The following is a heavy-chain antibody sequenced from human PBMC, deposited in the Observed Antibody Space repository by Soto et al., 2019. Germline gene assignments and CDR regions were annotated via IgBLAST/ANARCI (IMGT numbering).Heavy chain of an antibody. CDR1: GFTFDDYA. J-gene: IGHJ4*02. Sequence: PGGSLRLCCGASGFTFDDYAMHWVRQAPGKGLEWVSGISWNSGSIAYADSVKGRFTISRDNAKNSLYLQMNSLRAEDTAVYYCARESGYDYDWGSYRQLDYWGQGT. V-gene: IGHV3-9*01. CDR3: ARESGYDYDWGSYRQLDY. CDR2: ISWNSGSI. D-gene: IGHD3-16*02.